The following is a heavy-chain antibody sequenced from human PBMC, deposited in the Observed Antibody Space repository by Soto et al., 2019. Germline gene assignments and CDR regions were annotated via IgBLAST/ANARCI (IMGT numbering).Heavy chain of an antibody. CDR1: GFSLSTSGVG. D-gene: IGHD3-3*01. V-gene: IGHV2-5*01. Sequence: KESGPTLVKPTQTLTLTCTFSGFSLSTSGVGVGWIRQPPGKALEWLALIYWNDDKRYSPSLKSRLTITKDTSKNQVVLTMTNMDPVDTATYYCAHYYDFWSGYYPNFDYWGQGTLVTVSS. CDR2: IYWNDDK. J-gene: IGHJ4*02. CDR3: AHYYDFWSGYYPNFDY.